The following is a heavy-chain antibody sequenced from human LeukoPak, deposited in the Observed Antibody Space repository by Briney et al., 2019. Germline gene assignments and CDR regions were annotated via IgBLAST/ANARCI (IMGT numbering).Heavy chain of an antibody. J-gene: IGHJ4*02. CDR1: GYTFTGYY. CDR2: INPNSGGT. V-gene: IGHV1-2*02. Sequence: ASVKVSCKASGYTFTGYYMHWVRQAPGQGLEWMGWINPNSGGTNYAQKFQGRVTMTRDTSISTAYMELSRLRSDNTAVYYCASSDSSGYYSLYWGQGTLVTVSS. D-gene: IGHD3-22*01. CDR3: ASSDSSGYYSLY.